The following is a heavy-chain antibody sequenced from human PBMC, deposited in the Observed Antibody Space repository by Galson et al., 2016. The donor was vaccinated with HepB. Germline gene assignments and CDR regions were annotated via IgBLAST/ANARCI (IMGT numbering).Heavy chain of an antibody. J-gene: IGHJ4*02. CDR1: GFTLSGHA. CDR3: AKDLSYWNSPFFDY. V-gene: IGHV3-23*01. CDR2: ISGNARST. Sequence: SLRLSCAASGFTLSGHAMHWVRQALGKGLEWVSSISGNARSTYYADSVKGRFTISRDNSKNTLYLQVNSLRAEDTAVYYCAKDLSYWNSPFFDYWGQGTLVTVSS. D-gene: IGHD1-7*01.